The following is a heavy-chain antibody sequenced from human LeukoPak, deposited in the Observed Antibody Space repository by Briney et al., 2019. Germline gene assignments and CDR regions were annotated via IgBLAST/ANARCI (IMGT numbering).Heavy chain of an antibody. CDR3: ATDPGVSGWYWGNS. V-gene: IGHV3-30-3*01. Sequence: GGSLRLSCAVSGFTFSRYVIYWVRQAPGKGLEWVAVISDDENNKYYADSVKGRFTISRDNSRNTLHLQMNSLRAEDTAVYYCATDPGVSGWYWGNSWGQGTLVTVSS. CDR1: GFTFSRYV. CDR2: ISDDENNK. D-gene: IGHD6-19*01. J-gene: IGHJ4*02.